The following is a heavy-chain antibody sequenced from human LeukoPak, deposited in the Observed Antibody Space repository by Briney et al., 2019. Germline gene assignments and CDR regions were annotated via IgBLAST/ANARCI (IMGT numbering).Heavy chain of an antibody. CDR1: GGSISTFDYY. CDR2: ISYSGST. V-gene: IGHV4-30-4*01. J-gene: IGHJ4*02. Sequence: SETLSLTCTVSGGSISTFDYYWSWIRQPPGKGLEWIGYISYSGSTSYNPSLKSRVTISLDASKNQFSLKLSSVTAADTAVYYCARHPAFSGSWAYFDYWGQGTLVTVSS. D-gene: IGHD6-13*01. CDR3: ARHPAFSGSWAYFDY.